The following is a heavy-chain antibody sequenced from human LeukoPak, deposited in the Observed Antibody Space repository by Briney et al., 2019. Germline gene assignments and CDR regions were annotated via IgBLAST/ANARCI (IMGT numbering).Heavy chain of an antibody. CDR3: ARGGVTYYYDSSGYSVNLREYFQH. CDR2: IIPIFGTA. J-gene: IGHJ1*01. V-gene: IGHV1-69*05. D-gene: IGHD3-22*01. CDR1: GGTFSSYA. Sequence: GASVKVSCKASGGTFSSYAISWVRQAPGQGLERMGRIIPIFGTANYAQKFQGRVTITTDESTSTAYMELSSLRSEDTAVYYCARGGVTYYYDSSGYSVNLREYFQHWGQGTLVTVSS.